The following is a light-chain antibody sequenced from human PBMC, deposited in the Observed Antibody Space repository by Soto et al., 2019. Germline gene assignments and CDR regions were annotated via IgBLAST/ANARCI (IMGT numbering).Light chain of an antibody. V-gene: IGKV3-11*01. CDR1: QSVSSN. CDR3: QQRSNWPWT. Sequence: EIVMKQSPATVSVSPGERATLSCRASQSVSSNLAWYREKPGQAPRLLIYDASNRATGIPARFSGSGSGTDFTLTISSLEPEDFAVYYCQQRSNWPWTFGQGTKVDIK. J-gene: IGKJ1*01. CDR2: DAS.